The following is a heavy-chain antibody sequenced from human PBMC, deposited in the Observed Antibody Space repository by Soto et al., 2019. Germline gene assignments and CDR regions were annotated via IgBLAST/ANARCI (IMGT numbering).Heavy chain of an antibody. D-gene: IGHD2-8*01. CDR1: GFTFSNYG. J-gene: IGHJ6*02. CDR3: ARDIESVTAKHFFYYYAMDV. CDR2: VSANNGHT. V-gene: IGHV1-18*01. Sequence: ASVKVSCKASGFTFSNYGLNWVRQAPGQGLEWMGCVSANNGHTNYAQNLQGRVSMTTDTSTSTAYMELRGLTFDDTAVYYCARDIESVTAKHFFYYYAMDVWGQRTTVTVSS.